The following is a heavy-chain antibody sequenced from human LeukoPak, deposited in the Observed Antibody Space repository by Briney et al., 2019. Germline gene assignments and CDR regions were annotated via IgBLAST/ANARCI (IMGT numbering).Heavy chain of an antibody. D-gene: IGHD6-13*01. Sequence: VSVKVSCKASGYTFTSYGISWVRQAPGQGLEWMGWISAYNGNTNYAQKLQGRVTMTTDTSTSTAYMELRSLRSDDTAVYFCARQASWLPYFDLWGRGALVTVSS. V-gene: IGHV1-18*01. CDR3: ARQASWLPYFDL. CDR2: ISAYNGNT. CDR1: GYTFTSYG. J-gene: IGHJ2*01.